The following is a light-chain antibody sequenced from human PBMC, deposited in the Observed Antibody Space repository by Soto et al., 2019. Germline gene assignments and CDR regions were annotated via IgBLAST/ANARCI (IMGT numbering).Light chain of an antibody. CDR1: QSVSSSY. J-gene: IGKJ4*01. Sequence: EIVLTQSPATLSLSPGERATLSCRARQSVSSSYLAWYQQKPGQAPRLLIYGASSRATGIPDRFSGSGSGTDFTLTISRLEPEDFAVYYCQQYGSSLLTFGGGTKVDI. CDR2: GAS. V-gene: IGKV3-20*01. CDR3: QQYGSSLLT.